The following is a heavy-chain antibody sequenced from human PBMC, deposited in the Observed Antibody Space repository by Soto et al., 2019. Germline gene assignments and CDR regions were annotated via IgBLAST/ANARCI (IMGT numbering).Heavy chain of an antibody. J-gene: IGHJ3*02. D-gene: IGHD3-22*01. CDR3: ARDLDVTMIVVVITSDAFDI. CDR2: ISAYNGNT. CDR1: GYTFTSYG. V-gene: IGHV1-18*04. Sequence: ASVKVSCKASGYTFTSYGISWVRQAPGQGLEWMGWISAYNGNTNYAQKLRGRVTMTTDTSTSTAYMELRSLRSDDTAVYYCARDLDVTMIVVVITSDAFDIWGQGTMVTVSS.